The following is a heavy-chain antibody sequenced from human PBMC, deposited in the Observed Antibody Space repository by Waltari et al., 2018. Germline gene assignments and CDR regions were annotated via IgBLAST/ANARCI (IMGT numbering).Heavy chain of an antibody. V-gene: IGHV4-38-2*01. Sequence: QVQLQESGPGLVKPSETLSLTCAVSGYSISRGYYWGWIRQPPGKGLEWIGSIYHSGSTYYNPSLKSRVTISVDTSKNQFSLKLSSVTAADTAVYYCARPEYSGYDVNFDYWGQGTLVTVSS. CDR1: GYSISRGYY. CDR3: ARPEYSGYDVNFDY. CDR2: IYHSGST. D-gene: IGHD5-12*01. J-gene: IGHJ4*02.